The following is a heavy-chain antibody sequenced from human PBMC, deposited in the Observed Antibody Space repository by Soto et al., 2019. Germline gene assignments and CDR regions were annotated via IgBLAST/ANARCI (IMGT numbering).Heavy chain of an antibody. CDR1: GCSISSYY. CDR2: IYYSGST. V-gene: IGHV4-59*01. CDR3: ARSQIGVTGAFDI. J-gene: IGHJ3*02. Sequence: PSETLSLTCTVSGCSISSYYWSWIRQPPGKGLEWIGYIYYSGSTNYNPSLKSRVTISVDTSKNQFSLKLSSVTAADTAVYYCARSQIGVTGAFDIWGQGTMVTVSS. D-gene: IGHD2-21*02.